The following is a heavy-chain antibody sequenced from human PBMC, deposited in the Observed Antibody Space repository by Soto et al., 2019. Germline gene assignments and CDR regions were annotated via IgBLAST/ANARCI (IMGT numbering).Heavy chain of an antibody. J-gene: IGHJ6*02. Sequence: QVQLVQSGAEVKKSGASVKVSCKASGYTFTSYGISWVRQAPGQGLEWMGWISAYNGNTNYAQKLQGRVTMTTDTSTSTDYMELRSLRSDDTAVYYCARVRVTGTSSDDYYYYGMDVWGQGTTVTVSS. CDR1: GYTFTSYG. V-gene: IGHV1-18*01. CDR3: ARVRVTGTSSDDYYYYGMDV. CDR2: ISAYNGNT. D-gene: IGHD1-7*01.